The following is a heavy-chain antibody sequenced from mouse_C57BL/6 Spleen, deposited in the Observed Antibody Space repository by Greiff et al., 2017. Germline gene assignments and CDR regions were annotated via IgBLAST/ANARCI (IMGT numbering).Heavy chain of an antibody. J-gene: IGHJ2*01. CDR1: GYTFTSYW. D-gene: IGHD1-1*01. V-gene: IGHV1-72*01. CDR2: NDPNSGGT. Sequence: QVQLQQPGAELVKPGASVKLSCKASGYTFTSYWMHWVKQRPGRGLEWIGRNDPNSGGTKYNEKFKSKATLTVDKPSSTAYMQLSSLTSEDSAVYYCARRDYYGSSYFDYWGQGTTLTVSS. CDR3: ARRDYYGSSYFDY.